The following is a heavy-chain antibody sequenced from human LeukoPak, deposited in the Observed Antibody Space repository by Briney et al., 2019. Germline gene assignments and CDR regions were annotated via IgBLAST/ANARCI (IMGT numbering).Heavy chain of an antibody. J-gene: IGHJ5*02. CDR1: GGTFSSYA. CDR2: IIPILGIA. CDR3: ARGGSYYGSGKDWFDP. D-gene: IGHD3-10*01. V-gene: IGHV1-69*04. Sequence: SVKVSCKASGGTFSSYAISWVRQAPGQGLEWMGRIIPILGIANYAQKFQGRVTITADKSTSTAYMELCSLRSEDTAVYYCARGGSYYGSGKDWFDPWGQGTLVTVSS.